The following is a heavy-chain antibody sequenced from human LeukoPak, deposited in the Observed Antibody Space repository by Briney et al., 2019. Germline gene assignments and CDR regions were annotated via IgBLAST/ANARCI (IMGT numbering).Heavy chain of an antibody. V-gene: IGHV1-2*06. J-gene: IGHJ4*02. Sequence: GASVKVSCKASGYTFTGYYVHWVRQAPGQGLEWMGRINPNSGDTNYAQKFQGRVTMTTDTSTSTAYMELRSLRSDDTAVYYCARGSDRYSSGWYSDFDYWGQGTLVTVSS. D-gene: IGHD6-19*01. CDR1: GYTFTGYY. CDR3: ARGSDRYSSGWYSDFDY. CDR2: INPNSGDT.